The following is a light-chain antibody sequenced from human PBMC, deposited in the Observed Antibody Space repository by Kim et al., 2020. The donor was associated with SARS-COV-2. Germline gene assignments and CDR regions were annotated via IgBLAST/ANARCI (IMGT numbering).Light chain of an antibody. CDR2: GAS. Sequence: EIVLTQSPGTLSLSPGERATLSCRASQSVSSSYLAWYQQTPGQAPRLLIYGASSRATGIPDRFSGSGSGTDFTLTISRLEPEDFAVYYCQQYGSLWTFGQGTKVDIK. CDR1: QSVSSSY. V-gene: IGKV3-20*01. J-gene: IGKJ1*01. CDR3: QQYGSLWT.